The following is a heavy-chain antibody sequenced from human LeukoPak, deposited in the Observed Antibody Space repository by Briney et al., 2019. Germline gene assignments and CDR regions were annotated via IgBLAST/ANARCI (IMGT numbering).Heavy chain of an antibody. Sequence: GGSLRLSCAASGFTFSNAWMSWVRQAPGKGLEWVGRIKSKTDGGTTDYAAPVKGRFTISRDDSKNTLYLQMNSLKTEDTAVYYCTTDRKYQLLSRFDFDPWGQGTLVTVSS. J-gene: IGHJ5*02. CDR2: IKSKTDGGTT. CDR3: TTDRKYQLLSRFDFDP. D-gene: IGHD2-2*01. V-gene: IGHV3-15*01. CDR1: GFTFSNAW.